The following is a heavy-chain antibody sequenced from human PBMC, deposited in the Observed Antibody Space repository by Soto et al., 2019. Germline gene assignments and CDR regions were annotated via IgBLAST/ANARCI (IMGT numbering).Heavy chain of an antibody. Sequence: ASVKVSCKAAGYTFTGYYMNWVRQAPGQGLEWMGWIKPNSGGTDYAQKFQGRVTMTRDTSISTAYMELRGLRYDDTAVYYCARTRGVIPRVTYNWFDPWGQGTLVTVSS. CDR1: GYTFTGYY. CDR3: ARTRGVIPRVTYNWFDP. V-gene: IGHV1-2*02. CDR2: IKPNSGGT. D-gene: IGHD3-10*01. J-gene: IGHJ5*02.